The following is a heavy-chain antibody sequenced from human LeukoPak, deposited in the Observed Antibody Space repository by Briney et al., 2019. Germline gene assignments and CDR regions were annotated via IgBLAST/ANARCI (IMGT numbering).Heavy chain of an antibody. CDR1: GFTFDDYG. V-gene: IGHV3-21*01. CDR2: ISSSSSYI. Sequence: PGGSLRLSCAASGFTFDDYGMSWVRQAPGKGLEWVSSISSSSSYIYYADSVKGRFTISRDNAKNSLYLQMNSLRAEDTAVYYCARSPYSSSWFDYWGQGTLVTVSS. D-gene: IGHD6-13*01. J-gene: IGHJ4*02. CDR3: ARSPYSSSWFDY.